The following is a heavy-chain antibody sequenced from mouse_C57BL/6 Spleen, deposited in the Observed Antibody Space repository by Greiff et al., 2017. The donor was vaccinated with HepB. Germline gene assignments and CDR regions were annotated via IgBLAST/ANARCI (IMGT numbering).Heavy chain of an antibody. V-gene: IGHV14-4*01. CDR2: IDPENGDT. CDR3: ATGYSNYYAMDY. J-gene: IGHJ4*01. Sequence: EVKVVESGAELVRPGASVKLSCTASGFNIKDDYMHWVKQRPEQGLEWIGWIDPENGDTEYASKFQGKATITADTSSNTAYLQLSSLTSEDTAVYYCATGYSNYYAMDYCGQGTSVTVSS. CDR1: GFNIKDDY. D-gene: IGHD2-5*01.